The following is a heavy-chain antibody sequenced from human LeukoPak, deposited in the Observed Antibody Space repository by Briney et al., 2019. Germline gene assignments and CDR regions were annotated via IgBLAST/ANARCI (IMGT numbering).Heavy chain of an antibody. D-gene: IGHD2-2*01. Sequence: GASVKVSCKASGYTFTGYHMHWVRQAPGQGLEWMGRINPNSGDTNYAQNFQGRVTMTRDTSISTAYMKLSRLRSDDTAVYYCARDYCSSTSCLFDYWGQGTLFTVSS. CDR3: ARDYCSSTSCLFDY. CDR1: GYTFTGYH. J-gene: IGHJ4*02. V-gene: IGHV1-2*06. CDR2: INPNSGDT.